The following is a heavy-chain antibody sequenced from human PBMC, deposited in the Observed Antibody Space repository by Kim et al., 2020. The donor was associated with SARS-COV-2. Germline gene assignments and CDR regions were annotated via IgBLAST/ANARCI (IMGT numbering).Heavy chain of an antibody. D-gene: IGHD3-3*01. CDR1: GFTFSSYA. CDR2: ISGSGGST. Sequence: GGSLRLSCAASGFTFSSYAMSWVRQAPGKGLEWVSAISGSGGSTYYADSVKGRFTISRDNSKNTLYLQMNSLRAEDTAVYYCAKAGGGYDFLWYDYWGQGTLVTVSS. CDR3: AKAGGGYDFLWYDY. V-gene: IGHV3-23*01. J-gene: IGHJ4*02.